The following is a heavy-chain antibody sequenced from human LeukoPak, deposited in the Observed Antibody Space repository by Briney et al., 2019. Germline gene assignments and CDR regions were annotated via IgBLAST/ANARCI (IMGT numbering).Heavy chain of an antibody. Sequence: PGGSLRLSCAASGFTVSNNYMSWVRQAPGKGLEWVSVIYSGGTTKYADSVRGRFSISRDNSKNTPHLQMNSLRADDTAVYYCAREKTGSDGYNHGFDYWGQGALVTVSS. CDR3: AREKTGSDGYNHGFDY. CDR1: GFTVSNNY. D-gene: IGHD5-24*01. V-gene: IGHV3-53*01. J-gene: IGHJ4*02. CDR2: IYSGGTT.